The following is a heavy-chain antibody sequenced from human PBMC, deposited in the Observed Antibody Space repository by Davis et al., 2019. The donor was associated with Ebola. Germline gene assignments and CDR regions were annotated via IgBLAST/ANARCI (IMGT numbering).Heavy chain of an antibody. CDR3: AKYLLGTTAYGMDV. Sequence: GESLKISCAASGLSFSTYWMSWVRQTPDKGLEFVANINQGGSVKNYVDSVKGRFTISRDNAKNSLYLQMNSLRAEDTAVYYCAKYLLGTTAYGMDVWGQGTTVTVSS. CDR2: INQGGSVK. V-gene: IGHV3-7*03. J-gene: IGHJ6*02. D-gene: IGHD4-17*01. CDR1: GLSFSTYW.